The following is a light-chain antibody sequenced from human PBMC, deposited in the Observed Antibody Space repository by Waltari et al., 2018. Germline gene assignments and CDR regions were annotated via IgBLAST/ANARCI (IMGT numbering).Light chain of an antibody. J-gene: IGKJ4*01. CDR3: QQYNNWPLT. Sequence: EILLTQSPATMSVSPGEGDTLSCRASRSVSFKLAWYQQKPGQAPRPLIYGASTRSTRGPARFSGGGAETEFTLTITRLQSEDFSVYYCQQYNNWPLTFGGGTKVEIK. CDR2: GAS. CDR1: RSVSFK. V-gene: IGKV3-15*01.